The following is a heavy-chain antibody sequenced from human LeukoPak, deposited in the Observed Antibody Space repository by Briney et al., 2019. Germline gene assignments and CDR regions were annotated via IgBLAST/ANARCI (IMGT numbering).Heavy chain of an antibody. CDR2: IKQDGSEK. CDR1: GFTSSSYW. CDR3: ARNGYCSGGSCYSGYYYGMDV. Sequence: GGSLRLSCAASGFTSSSYWMSWVRQAPGKGLEWVANIKQDGSEKYYVDSVKGRFTISRDNAKNSLYLQMNSLRAEDTAVYYCARNGYCSGGSCYSGYYYGMDVWGQGTTVTVSS. V-gene: IGHV3-7*01. D-gene: IGHD2-15*01. J-gene: IGHJ6*02.